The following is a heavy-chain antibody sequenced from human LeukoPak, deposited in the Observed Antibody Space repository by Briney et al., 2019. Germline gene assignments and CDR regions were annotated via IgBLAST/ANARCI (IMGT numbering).Heavy chain of an antibody. J-gene: IGHJ6*03. V-gene: IGHV1-8*03. Sequence: SVKVSCKASGYTFTSYDINWVRQATGQGLEWMGWMNPNSGNTGYAQKFQGRVTITRNTSISTAYMELSSLRSEDTAVYYCATVRSYYYYMDVWGKGTTVTVSS. CDR1: GYTFTSYD. CDR3: ATVRSYYYYMDV. CDR2: MNPNSGNT.